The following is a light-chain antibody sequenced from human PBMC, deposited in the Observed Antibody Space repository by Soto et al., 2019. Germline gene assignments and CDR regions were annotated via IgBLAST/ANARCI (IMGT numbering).Light chain of an antibody. V-gene: IGKV1-5*01. Sequence: DIQMTQSPSTLSASVGARVTITCRASQSISSWLDWYQQKPGKAPKLLICDASSFESGVPTRFSGSGSGTEFTLTISSPQPDDFATYDCQQYNSYSPWTFSQGTKVEIK. CDR2: DAS. CDR3: QQYNSYSPWT. J-gene: IGKJ1*01. CDR1: QSISSW.